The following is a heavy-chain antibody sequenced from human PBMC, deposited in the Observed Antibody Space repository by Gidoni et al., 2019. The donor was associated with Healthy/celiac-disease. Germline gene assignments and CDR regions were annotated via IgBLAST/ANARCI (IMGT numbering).Heavy chain of an antibody. Sequence: QVQLVQSGAEVKKPGSSVKVSCKASGGTFSSYTISWVRQAPGQGLEWMGRIIPILGIANYAQKFQGRVTITADKSTSTAYMELNSLRSEDTAVYYCARANCGGDCLPPPGPFDYWGQGTLVTVSS. CDR2: IIPILGIA. D-gene: IGHD2-21*02. V-gene: IGHV1-69*02. CDR3: ARANCGGDCLPPPGPFDY. J-gene: IGHJ4*02. CDR1: GGTFSSYT.